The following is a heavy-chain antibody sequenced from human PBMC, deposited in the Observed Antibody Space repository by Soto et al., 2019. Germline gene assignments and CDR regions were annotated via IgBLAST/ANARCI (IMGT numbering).Heavy chain of an antibody. Sequence: SETLSLTCTVSGGSISSYYWSWIRQPPGKGLEWIGYMYNSGSTHYNPSLKSRVTTSLDTSKNQFSLNLRSVTAADTAVYYCASMGYHYGSGSYPLDYWGQGTLVTVSS. CDR2: MYNSGST. V-gene: IGHV4-59*08. CDR3: ASMGYHYGSGSYPLDY. D-gene: IGHD3-10*01. CDR1: GGSISSYY. J-gene: IGHJ4*02.